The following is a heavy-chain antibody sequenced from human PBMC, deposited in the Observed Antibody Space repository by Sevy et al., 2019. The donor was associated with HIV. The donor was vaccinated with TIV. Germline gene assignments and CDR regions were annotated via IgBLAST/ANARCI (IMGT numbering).Heavy chain of an antibody. D-gene: IGHD6-13*01. Sequence: GGSLRLSCAASGFTFSTYAMNWVRQAPGKGLEWVSATSGRGGMTYYADSVKGRFTISRDNSKNTLYLQMNSLRAEDTAVYYCAREGDQQPFDYWGRGTLVTVSS. CDR2: TSGRGGMT. J-gene: IGHJ4*02. V-gene: IGHV3-23*01. CDR1: GFTFSTYA. CDR3: AREGDQQPFDY.